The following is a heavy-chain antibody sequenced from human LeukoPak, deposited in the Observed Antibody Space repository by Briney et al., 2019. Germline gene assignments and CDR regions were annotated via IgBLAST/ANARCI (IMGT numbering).Heavy chain of an antibody. V-gene: IGHV4-59*08. Sequence: SETLSLTCSASGASTSDKYWSWIRQSPGRTLEWIGHIYNGRNTKYNPSLTSRVTISVDTSKNQFSLSLTSVTAADTAMYYCAQTTGWPGFDFWGPGALDTVSS. J-gene: IGHJ4*02. CDR3: AQTTGWPGFDF. CDR1: GASTSDKY. CDR2: IYNGRNT. D-gene: IGHD6-19*01.